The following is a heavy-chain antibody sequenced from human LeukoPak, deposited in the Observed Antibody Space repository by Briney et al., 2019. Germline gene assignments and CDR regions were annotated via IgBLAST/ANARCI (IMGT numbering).Heavy chain of an antibody. V-gene: IGHV3-33*01. J-gene: IGHJ6*02. CDR2: IWHDGSNK. CDR3: ARDLREQQLEHHYYYGMDV. D-gene: IGHD6-13*01. Sequence: HTGGSLRLSCAASGFTFSSYGMHWVRQAPGKGLEWVAVIWHDGSNKYYADSVKGRFTISRDNSKNTLYLQMNSLRAEDTAVYYCARDLREQQLEHHYYYGMDVWGQGTTVTVSS. CDR1: GFTFSSYG.